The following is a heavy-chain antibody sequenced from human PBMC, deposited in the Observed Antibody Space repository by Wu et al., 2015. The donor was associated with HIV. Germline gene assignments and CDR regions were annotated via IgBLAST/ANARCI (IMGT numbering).Heavy chain of an antibody. V-gene: IGHV1-69*13. CDR2: IIPISGTA. J-gene: IGHJ6*02. CDR1: GGTFRNHA. D-gene: IGHD5-24*01. Sequence: QVQLVQSGAEVKKPGSSVKVSCKASGGTFRNHAISWVRQAPGQGLEWMGRIIPISGTAIYARRFQGRVTITADKPTNTAYMELSTLRSDDTAVYYCARGSILEMSTASYYYYVMDVWGQGTTVTVSS. CDR3: ARGSILEMSTASYYYYVMDV.